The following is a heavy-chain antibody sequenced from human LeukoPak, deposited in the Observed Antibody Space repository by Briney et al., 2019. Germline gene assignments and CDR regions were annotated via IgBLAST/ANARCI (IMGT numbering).Heavy chain of an antibody. CDR2: IIPIFGTA. Sequence: SVKVSCKASGGTFSSYAISWVRQAPGRGLEWMGGIIPIFGTANYAQKFQGRVTITTDESTSTAYMELSSLRSDDTAVYYCARRTVQNYYFDYWGQGTLVTVSS. D-gene: IGHD4-17*01. CDR1: GGTFSSYA. CDR3: ARRTVQNYYFDY. J-gene: IGHJ4*02. V-gene: IGHV1-69*05.